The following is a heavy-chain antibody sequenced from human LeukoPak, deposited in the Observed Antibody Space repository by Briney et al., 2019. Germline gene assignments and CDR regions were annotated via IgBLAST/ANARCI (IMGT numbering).Heavy chain of an antibody. CDR1: GGSISSDY. D-gene: IGHD6-19*01. CDR2: IKSSGST. CDR3: ARDRGSGWYDY. Sequence: SETLSLTCTVSGGSISSDYWNWIRQPAGKGLEWIGRIKSSGSTNYNPSLKSRLTMSVDTSKNQFSLKLSSVTTADTAVYYCARDRGSGWYDYWGQGTLVTVSS. V-gene: IGHV4-4*07. J-gene: IGHJ4*02.